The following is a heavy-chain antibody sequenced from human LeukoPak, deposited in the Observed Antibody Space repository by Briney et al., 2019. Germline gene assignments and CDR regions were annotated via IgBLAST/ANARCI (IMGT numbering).Heavy chain of an antibody. CDR1: GYIFRGYS. D-gene: IGHD3-10*01. CDR3: ARDMWGISLIVP. Sequence: ASVKVSCTASGYIFRGYSIHWVRQVSGEGPEWMGFINPSNGATTYAEKFQARVAMSADMSINTAYMELTGLTSDDTAMYYCARDMWGISLIVPWGQGTLVTVSS. J-gene: IGHJ4*02. CDR2: INPSNGAT. V-gene: IGHV1-2*02.